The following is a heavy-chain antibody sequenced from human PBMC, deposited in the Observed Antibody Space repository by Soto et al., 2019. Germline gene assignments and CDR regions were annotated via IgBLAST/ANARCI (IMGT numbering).Heavy chain of an antibody. CDR3: ATLSGYYYYGMDV. CDR2: IYYSGST. CDR1: GGSISSGDYY. D-gene: IGHD3-10*01. J-gene: IGHJ6*02. Sequence: QVQLQESGPGLVKPSQTLSLTCTVSGGSISSGDYYWSWIRQPPGKGLEWIGYIYYSGSTYYNPSLKSRFTISVDTSKTPFSLKLSSVTAADTAGYYCATLSGYYYYGMDVWGQGITVTVSS. V-gene: IGHV4-30-4*01.